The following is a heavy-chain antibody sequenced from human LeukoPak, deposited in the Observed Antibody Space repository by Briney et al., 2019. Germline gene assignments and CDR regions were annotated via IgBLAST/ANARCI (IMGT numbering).Heavy chain of an antibody. CDR2: IHYSGSP. D-gene: IGHD6-19*01. V-gene: IGHV4-59*12. J-gene: IGHJ6*03. Sequence: SETLSLTCTVSGGSISSYYWSWIRQPPGKGLEWIGSIHYSGSPYYNPSLKSRVTISADTSKSRFSLKLSSVTAADTAVYYCARDRRAVAGTDYYYYMDVWGKGTTVTVSS. CDR3: ARDRRAVAGTDYYYYMDV. CDR1: GGSISSYY.